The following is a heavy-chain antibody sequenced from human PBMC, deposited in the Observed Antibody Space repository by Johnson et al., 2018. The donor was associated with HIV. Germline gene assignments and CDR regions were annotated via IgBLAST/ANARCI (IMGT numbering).Heavy chain of an antibody. V-gene: IGHV3-30-3*01. CDR3: ARDPFGALDGDAFDI. Sequence: VQLVESGGGLVQPGGSLRLSCAASGFTFSSYDMHWVRQAPGKGLEWVAVISYDGSNKYYADSVKGRFTISRDNAKNSLYLQMNSLRAEDTAVYYCARDPFGALDGDAFDIWGQGTMVTVSS. J-gene: IGHJ3*02. CDR2: ISYDGSNK. D-gene: IGHD3-10*01. CDR1: GFTFSSYD.